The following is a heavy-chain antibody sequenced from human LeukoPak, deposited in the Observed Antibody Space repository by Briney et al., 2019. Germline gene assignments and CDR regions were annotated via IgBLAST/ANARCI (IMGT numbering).Heavy chain of an antibody. CDR3: ARVRSSGWYFDY. D-gene: IGHD6-19*01. V-gene: IGHV1-3*01. CDR1: GYTFTGYA. Sequence: GASVKVSCKASGYTFTGYAMHWVRQAPGQRLEWMGWINAGNGNTKYSQKFQGRVTITRDTSASTAYMELSSLRSEDTAVYYCARVRSSGWYFDYWGQGTLVTVSS. J-gene: IGHJ4*02. CDR2: INAGNGNT.